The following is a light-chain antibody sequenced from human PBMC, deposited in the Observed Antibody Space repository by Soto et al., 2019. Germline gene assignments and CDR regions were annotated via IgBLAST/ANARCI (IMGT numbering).Light chain of an antibody. CDR3: QQYGTSPPYT. V-gene: IGKV3-20*01. CDR2: GAS. CDR1: QSVSSSY. Sequence: EIVLTQSPATLSLSPGERATLSCRSIQSVSSSYLAWYQQKPGQAPRLLIYGASSRATGIPDRFSGSGSGTDFTLTISRLEPEDFAVYYCQQYGTSPPYTFGQGTKVDIK. J-gene: IGKJ2*01.